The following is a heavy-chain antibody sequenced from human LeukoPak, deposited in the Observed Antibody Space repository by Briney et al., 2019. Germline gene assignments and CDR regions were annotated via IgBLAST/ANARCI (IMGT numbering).Heavy chain of an antibody. V-gene: IGHV4-31*03. CDR3: ARRNRAAATFDY. D-gene: IGHD6-13*01. Sequence: PSQTLSLTCTVSGGSISSGGYYWSWIRQHPGKGLEWIGYIYYSGSTYYNPSLKSRVTISVDTSKNQFSLKLSSVTAADTAVYYCARRNRAAATFDYWGQGTLVTVSS. J-gene: IGHJ4*02. CDR2: IYYSGST. CDR1: GGSISSGGYY.